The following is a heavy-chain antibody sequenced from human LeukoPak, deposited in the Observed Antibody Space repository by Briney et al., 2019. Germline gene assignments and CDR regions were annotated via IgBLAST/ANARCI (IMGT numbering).Heavy chain of an antibody. J-gene: IGHJ4*02. D-gene: IGHD1-26*01. CDR3: ARNVGATTTVFDY. Sequence: ASVKASCKASGYTFTSYYMHWVRQAPGQGLEWRGIINHSGGRTRYAQRFQGRVTMTRDTSTSTVYMELSSLRSEDTAVYYCARNVGATTTVFDYWGQGTLVTVSS. CDR1: GYTFTSYY. V-gene: IGHV1-46*01. CDR2: INHSGGRT.